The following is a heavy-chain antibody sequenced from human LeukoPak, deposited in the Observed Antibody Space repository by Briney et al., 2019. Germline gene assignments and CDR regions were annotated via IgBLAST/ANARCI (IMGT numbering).Heavy chain of an antibody. CDR2: INHSGST. CDR1: GGSFSGYY. J-gene: IGHJ4*02. D-gene: IGHD3-3*01. V-gene: IGHV4-34*01. CDR3: ARGVRFLTSNYFDY. Sequence: SETLSLTCAVYGGSFSGYYWSWIRQPPGKGLEWIGEINHSGSTNYNPSLKSLVTISVDTSKNQFSLKLSSVTAADTAVYYCARGVRFLTSNYFDYWGQGTLVTVSS.